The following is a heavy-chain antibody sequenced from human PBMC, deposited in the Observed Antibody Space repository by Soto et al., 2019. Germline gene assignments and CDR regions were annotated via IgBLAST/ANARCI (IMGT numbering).Heavy chain of an antibody. CDR3: NHIVATIGSRVPDAFDI. CDR2: IIRILGIA. Sequence: ASVKVSCKASGGTFSSYTISWVRQAPGQGLEWMGRIIRILGIANYAQKFQGRVTITADKSTSTAYMELSSLRSEDTAVYYCNHIVATIGSRVPDAFDIWGEGTMVTVSS. V-gene: IGHV1-69*02. CDR1: GGTFSSYT. J-gene: IGHJ3*02. D-gene: IGHD5-12*01.